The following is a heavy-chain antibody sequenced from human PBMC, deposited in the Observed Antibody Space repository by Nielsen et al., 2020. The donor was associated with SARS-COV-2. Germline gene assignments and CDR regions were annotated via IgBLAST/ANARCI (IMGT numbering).Heavy chain of an antibody. CDR2: IDPSDSYT. D-gene: IGHD6-13*01. CDR1: GYSFTNYW. Sequence: KVSCKGSGYSFTNYWISWVRQMPGKGLEWMGRIDPSDSYTNYSPSFEGHVTISAGKSSSTAYLQWSSLKASDTAIYYCARHPYEGSNWFFDYWGQGSLVTVS. CDR3: ARHPYEGSNWFFDY. J-gene: IGHJ4*02. V-gene: IGHV5-10-1*01.